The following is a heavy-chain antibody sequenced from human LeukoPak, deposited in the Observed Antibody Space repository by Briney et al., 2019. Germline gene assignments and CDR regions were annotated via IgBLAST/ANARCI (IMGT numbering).Heavy chain of an antibody. CDR1: GFTFSSYW. CDR2: IKQDGSEK. V-gene: IGHV3-7*01. Sequence: GSLRLSCAASGFTFSSYWMSWVRQAPGKGLEWVANIKQDGSEKYYVDSVKGRFTISRDNAKNSLYLQMNSLRAEDTAVYYCARATYRPLMLFDIWGQGTMVTVSS. D-gene: IGHD2/OR15-2a*01. J-gene: IGHJ3*02. CDR3: ARATYRPLMLFDI.